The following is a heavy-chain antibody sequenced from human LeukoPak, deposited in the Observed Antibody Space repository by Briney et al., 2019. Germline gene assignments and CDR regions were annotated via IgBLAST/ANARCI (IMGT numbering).Heavy chain of an antibody. D-gene: IGHD5-18*01. CDR1: GFTFSSYG. CDR3: TAMDSY. CDR2: ISYDGSNK. V-gene: IGHV3-30*03. J-gene: IGHJ4*02. Sequence: PGRSLRLSCAASGFTFSSYGMHWVRQAPGKGLEWVAVISYDGSNKYYADSVKGRFTISRDNSKNTLYLQMNSLRAEDTAVYYCTAMDSYWGQGTLVTVSS.